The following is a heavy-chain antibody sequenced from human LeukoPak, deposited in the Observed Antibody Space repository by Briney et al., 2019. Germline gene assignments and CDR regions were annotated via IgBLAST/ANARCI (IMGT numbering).Heavy chain of an antibody. CDR3: ARDGYSGSWCRYFDY. CDR2: IYSGGST. D-gene: IGHD6-13*01. Sequence: GGSLRLSCAASGFTVSSNHMSWVRQAPGKGLECVSVIYSGGSTYYADSVKGRFTISRDNSKNTLYLQMNNLRAEDTAVYYCARDGYSGSWCRYFDYWGQGTLVTVSS. CDR1: GFTVSSNH. V-gene: IGHV3-53*01. J-gene: IGHJ4*02.